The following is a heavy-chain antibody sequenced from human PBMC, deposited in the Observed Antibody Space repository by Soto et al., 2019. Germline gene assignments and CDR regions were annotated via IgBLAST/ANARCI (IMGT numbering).Heavy chain of an antibody. Sequence: EVQLVESGGALVQPGGSLRLSCTASGFTFNTYWMNCVRQAPGKGLEWVANIKKDGSETYYLDSVKGRFSISRDNAKNSIYLQLSSLSDEDTAMYCCAGGTGLMIDYWGQGTLVTVS. J-gene: IGHJ4*02. V-gene: IGHV3-7*04. CDR2: IKKDGSET. CDR3: AGGTGLMIDY. CDR1: GFTFNTYW.